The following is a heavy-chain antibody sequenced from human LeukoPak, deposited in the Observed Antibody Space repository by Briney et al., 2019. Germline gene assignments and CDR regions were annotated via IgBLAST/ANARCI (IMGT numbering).Heavy chain of an antibody. Sequence: PGGSLRLSCVASGFTFSGYWMHWVRQAPGKGLVWVSRIYTDGSRTNYADSVKGRFTISRDNARNTLILEMNSLTAEDTAVYYCVRDGRGDYPKFDLWGQGALVTVSS. V-gene: IGHV3-74*01. J-gene: IGHJ4*02. D-gene: IGHD4-17*01. CDR2: IYTDGSRT. CDR1: GFTFSGYW. CDR3: VRDGRGDYPKFDL.